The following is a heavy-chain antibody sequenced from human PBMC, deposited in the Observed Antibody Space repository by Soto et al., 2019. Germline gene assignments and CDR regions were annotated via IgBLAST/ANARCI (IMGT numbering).Heavy chain of an antibody. CDR3: ARFLWSDTSLYYFDY. D-gene: IGHD3-3*01. V-gene: IGHV2-5*02. CDR1: GFSLSTSGVG. CDR2: IYWDDDK. J-gene: IGHJ4*02. Sequence: SGPTLVNPTQTLTLTCTFSGFSLSTSGVGVGWIRQPPGKALEWLALIYWDDDKRYSPSLKSRLIITKDTSKNQVVLTMTNMDPVDTATYYCARFLWSDTSLYYFDYWGQGTLVTVSS.